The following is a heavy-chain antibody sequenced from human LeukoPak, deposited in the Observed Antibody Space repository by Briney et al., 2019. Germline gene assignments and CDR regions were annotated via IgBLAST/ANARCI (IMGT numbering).Heavy chain of an antibody. Sequence: GGSLRLSCAASGFTFSSYGMHWVRQAPGKGLEWVAVIWYDGSNKYYADSVKGRFTISRDNSKNTLYLQMNSLRAEDTAVYYCASGVILPDPLDYWGQGTLVTVSS. D-gene: IGHD3-16*01. CDR3: ASGVILPDPLDY. CDR2: IWYDGSNK. V-gene: IGHV3-33*01. CDR1: GFTFSSYG. J-gene: IGHJ4*02.